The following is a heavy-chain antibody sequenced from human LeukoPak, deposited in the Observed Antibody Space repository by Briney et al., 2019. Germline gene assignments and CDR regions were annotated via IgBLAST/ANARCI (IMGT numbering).Heavy chain of an antibody. CDR3: ARASVPFDF. V-gene: IGHV3-33*01. D-gene: IGHD4-17*01. Sequence: GGSLRLSCAASVFIFSTYGMHWVRQAPGKGLEWVAVIFSDGYTKYYAGSVKDRFTISRDNSKNTLYLHMNSLIPGDTGVYYCARASVPFDFWGQGTLLTVSS. J-gene: IGHJ4*02. CDR1: VFIFSTYG. CDR2: IFSDGYTK.